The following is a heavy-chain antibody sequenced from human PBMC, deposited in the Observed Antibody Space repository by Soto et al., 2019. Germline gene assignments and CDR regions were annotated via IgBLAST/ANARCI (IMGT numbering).Heavy chain of an antibody. J-gene: IGHJ4*02. CDR1: GITFSGYW. CDR3: APVFEH. V-gene: IGHV3-74*01. CDR2: VDSAGSGT. Sequence: VPLVESGGGSVQPGGSLRLSCVASGITFSGYWMHWVRQVRGKGLVWVARVDSAGSGTSYADSVKGRFTSSRDNAKNTRSLQRDSLRVEDTAADYCAPVFEHWGQGLRVTVSS.